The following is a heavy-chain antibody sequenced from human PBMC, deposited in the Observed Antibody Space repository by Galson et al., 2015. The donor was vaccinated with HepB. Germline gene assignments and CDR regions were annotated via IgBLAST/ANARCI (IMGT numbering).Heavy chain of an antibody. CDR1: GFTFSGSA. V-gene: IGHV3-73*01. CDR3: TRLGDLSGYSSL. CDR2: IGSKANSYAT. D-gene: IGHD6-13*01. Sequence: SLRLSCAASGFTFSGSAMHWVRQASGRGLEWVGRIGSKANSYATAYAVSVKGRFTITRDDSKNTAYMQMNRLKTEDTAVYYCTRLGDLSGYSSLWGQGTLVTVSS. J-gene: IGHJ4*02.